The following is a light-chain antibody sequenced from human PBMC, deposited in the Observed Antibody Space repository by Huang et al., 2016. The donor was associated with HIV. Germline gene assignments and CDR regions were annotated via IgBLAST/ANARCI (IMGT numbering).Light chain of an antibody. CDR2: AAS. CDR1: QGISNS. Sequence: DIQMTQSPSSLSASVGDRVTITCRASQGISNSLAWYQQKPGKVPRLLIYAASTLQSGVPSRFSGSRSGRDFSLTIGSLQPEDVATYYCQKYDSDPLTFGGGTKVEI. J-gene: IGKJ4*01. V-gene: IGKV1-27*01. CDR3: QKYDSDPLT.